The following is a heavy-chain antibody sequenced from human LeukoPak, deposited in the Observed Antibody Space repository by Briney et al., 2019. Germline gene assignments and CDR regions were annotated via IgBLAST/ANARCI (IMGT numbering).Heavy chain of an antibody. Sequence: SETLSLTCTVSGASISSYYWSWIRQPPGKGLEWIGYIYYSGSSNYSPSLKSRVTISVDTSKNQFSPKLSSVTAADTAVYYCAGIQWLASSFDPWGQGTLVTVSS. CDR3: AGIQWLASSFDP. CDR2: IYYSGSS. J-gene: IGHJ5*02. V-gene: IGHV4-59*01. D-gene: IGHD6-19*01. CDR1: GASISSYY.